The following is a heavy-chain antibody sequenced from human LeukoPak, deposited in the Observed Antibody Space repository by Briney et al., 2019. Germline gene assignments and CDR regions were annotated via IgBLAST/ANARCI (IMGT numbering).Heavy chain of an antibody. D-gene: IGHD2-15*01. J-gene: IGHJ5*02. CDR2: ISNEASTQ. CDR1: GFTFSSYG. CDR3: AREDCSGETCATPWFDP. V-gene: IGHV3-30*03. Sequence: PGRSLRLSCAASGFTFSSYGMHWVRQAPGEGLEWVAVISNEASTQYYADSVKGRFTISRDNSKNTLYLQMNSLRAEDTAVYYCAREDCSGETCATPWFDPWGQGTLVTVSS.